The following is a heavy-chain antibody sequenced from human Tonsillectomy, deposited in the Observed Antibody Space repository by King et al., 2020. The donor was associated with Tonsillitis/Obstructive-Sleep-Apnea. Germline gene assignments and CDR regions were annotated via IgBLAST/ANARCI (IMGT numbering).Heavy chain of an antibody. CDR1: GFSFSSYA. CDR3: AKDYLGAEQQFDY. V-gene: IGHV3-23*01. Sequence: VQLLQSGGGLVRPGESLRLSCAASGFSFSSYAMSWVRQAPGKGLEWVSSVTDSGYNTWYADSVKGRCTISRDNSKNTLYLQMDNLRVEDTAVYFCAKDYLGAEQQFDYWGQGTLVTVSS. D-gene: IGHD1/OR15-1a*01. J-gene: IGHJ4*02. CDR2: VTDSGYNT.